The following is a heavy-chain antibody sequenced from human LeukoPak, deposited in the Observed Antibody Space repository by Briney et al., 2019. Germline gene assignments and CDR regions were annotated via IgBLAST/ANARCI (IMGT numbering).Heavy chain of an antibody. CDR3: ARVLRYCSGGNCYSGGLGYMDV. CDR2: ISGSDSST. J-gene: IGHJ6*03. V-gene: IGHV3-23*01. CDR1: GFTFSSSA. D-gene: IGHD2-15*01. Sequence: PGGSLRLSCAASGFTFSSSAMSWVRQAPGKGLEWVSTISGSDSSTHYADSVKGRFTISRDNAKNSLFLQMNSLRAEDTAVYYCARVLRYCSGGNCYSGGLGYMDVWGKGTTVTISS.